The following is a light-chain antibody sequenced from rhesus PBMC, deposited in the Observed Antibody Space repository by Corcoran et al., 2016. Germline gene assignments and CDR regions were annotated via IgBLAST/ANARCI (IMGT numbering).Light chain of an antibody. V-gene: IGKV1-43*02. CDR3: LQYNSDPPT. CDR2: DAS. J-gene: IGKJ1*01. Sequence: DIQMTQSPSSLSASVGERVTITCRASQGISTYLNWYQQKPGKAPKRLIYDASNLESGVPSRFSGIGSGTDLTLSSSSLQAEDYAIYSCLQYNSDPPTFGQGTKVEIK. CDR1: QGISTY.